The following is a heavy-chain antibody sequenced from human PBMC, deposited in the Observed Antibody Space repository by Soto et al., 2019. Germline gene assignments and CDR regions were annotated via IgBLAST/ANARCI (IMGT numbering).Heavy chain of an antibody. D-gene: IGHD6-13*01. Sequence: GPGPGVASETLSLTCNVSGVTIRGYYWNWIRQPPGKTLEWIGSIYYTGGTNYNPSLKSRVTISVDTSKNHFSLKFNSLTAADTAVYYCASGTLSTIAAPDSWGQGTLVTVSS. J-gene: IGHJ4*02. CDR1: GVTIRGYY. CDR2: IYYTGGT. CDR3: ASGTLSTIAAPDS. V-gene: IGHV4-59*01.